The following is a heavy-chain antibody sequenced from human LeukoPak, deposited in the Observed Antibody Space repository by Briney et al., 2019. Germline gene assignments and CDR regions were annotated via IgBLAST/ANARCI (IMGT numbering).Heavy chain of an antibody. Sequence: PGGSLRLSCAASGFTFSSYEMNWVRQAPGKGLEWVSYISSSGSTIYYADSVKGRFTISRDNAKHSLYLQMNSLRAEDTAVYYCARDHCIAAAGSIDYWGQGTLVTVSS. V-gene: IGHV3-48*03. CDR1: GFTFSSYE. CDR2: ISSSGSTI. D-gene: IGHD6-13*01. CDR3: ARDHCIAAAGSIDY. J-gene: IGHJ4*02.